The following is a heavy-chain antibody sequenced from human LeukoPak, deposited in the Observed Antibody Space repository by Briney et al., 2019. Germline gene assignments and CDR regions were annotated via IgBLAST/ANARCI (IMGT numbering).Heavy chain of an antibody. J-gene: IGHJ3*01. Sequence: ASVKVSCKASGYPFIDYYLHWVRQAPGQGLEWMGRINPYTGDTNSAQNFQGRVIMTRDTSITTAYMELSRLKSDDTALYYCASKGAGHCYDASCMGSFDLWGQGTTVAVSS. D-gene: IGHD2-15*01. CDR1: GYPFIDYY. CDR3: ASKGAGHCYDASCMGSFDL. V-gene: IGHV1-2*06. CDR2: INPYTGDT.